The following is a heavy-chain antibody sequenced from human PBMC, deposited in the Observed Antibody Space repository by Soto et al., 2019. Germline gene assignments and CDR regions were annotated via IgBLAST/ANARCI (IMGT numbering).Heavy chain of an antibody. V-gene: IGHV4-59*08. D-gene: IGHD6-6*01. J-gene: IGHJ4*02. CDR1: GGSISTYY. CDR2: IYYSGST. CDR3: ARHSSPYRKALDY. Sequence: QVQLQESGPGLVKPSETLSLTCTVSGGSISTYYWSWIRQPPGKGLEFIGYIYYSGSTNYNPSLKRRVTISVDTSKNPFSLKLSSVTATDTAVYYCARHSSPYRKALDYWGQGTLVTVSS.